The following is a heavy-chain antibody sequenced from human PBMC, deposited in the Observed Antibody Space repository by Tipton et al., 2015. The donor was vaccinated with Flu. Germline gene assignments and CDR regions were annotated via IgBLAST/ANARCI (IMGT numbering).Heavy chain of an antibody. Sequence: QLVQSGPEVKKPGASVKVSCKASGYTFTGYYMHWVRQAPGQGLEWMGWINPNSGGTNYAQKFQGRVTMTRDTSISTAYMGLSRLRSDDTAVYYCARVYYYDSSGYYRPTYFDYWGQGTLVTVSS. J-gene: IGHJ4*02. V-gene: IGHV1-2*02. D-gene: IGHD3-22*01. CDR1: GYTFTGYY. CDR3: ARVYYYDSSGYYRPTYFDY. CDR2: INPNSGGT.